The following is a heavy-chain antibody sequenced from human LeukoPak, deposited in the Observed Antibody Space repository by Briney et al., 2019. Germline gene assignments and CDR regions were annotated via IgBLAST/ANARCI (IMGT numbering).Heavy chain of an antibody. CDR3: ARDTYYYGSGSYYNTDY. D-gene: IGHD3-10*01. Sequence: SVKVSCKASGGTFSSYAISWVRQAPGQGLEWMGGIIPIFDTANYAQKFQGRVTITADESTSTAYMELSSLRSEDTAVYYCARDTYYYGSGSYYNTDYWGQGTLVTVSS. J-gene: IGHJ4*02. V-gene: IGHV1-69*13. CDR1: GGTFSSYA. CDR2: IIPIFDTA.